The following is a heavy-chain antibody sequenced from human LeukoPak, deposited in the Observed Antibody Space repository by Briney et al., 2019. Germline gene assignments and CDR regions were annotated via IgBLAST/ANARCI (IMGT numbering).Heavy chain of an antibody. J-gene: IGHJ3*02. CDR1: GFTFSSYW. V-gene: IGHV3-7*01. CDR3: ARDTYYYDSSGYSI. Sequence: PGGSLRLSCAASGFTFSSYWMSWVRQAPGKGLEWVANIKQDGSEKYYVDSVKGRFTISRDNAKNSLYLQMNSLRAEDTAVYYCARDTYYYDSSGYSIWGQGTMVTVSS. CDR2: IKQDGSEK. D-gene: IGHD3-22*01.